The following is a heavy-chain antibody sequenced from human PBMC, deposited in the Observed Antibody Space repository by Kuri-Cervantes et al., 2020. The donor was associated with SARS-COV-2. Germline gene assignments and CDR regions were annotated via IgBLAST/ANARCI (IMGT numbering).Heavy chain of an antibody. CDR1: GFTFSSYA. J-gene: IGHJ4*02. Sequence: GESLKISCAASGFTFSSYAMSWVRQAPGKGLEWVSAISGSGGSTYYADSVKGRFTISRDNSKNTLYLQMNSLRAEDTAVYYFARDRDYYGSGSWNYWGQGTLVTVSS. CDR3: ARDRDYYGSGSWNY. D-gene: IGHD3-10*01. CDR2: ISGSGGST. V-gene: IGHV3-23*01.